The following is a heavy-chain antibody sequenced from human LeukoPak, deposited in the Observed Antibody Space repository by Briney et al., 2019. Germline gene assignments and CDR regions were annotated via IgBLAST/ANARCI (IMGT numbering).Heavy chain of an antibody. CDR3: AKDSCEYSSGWYPLRCGSRVD. V-gene: IGHV3-30*02. J-gene: IGHJ4*02. CDR2: IRYDGSNK. D-gene: IGHD6-19*01. CDR1: GFTFSSYG. Sequence: GGSLRLSCAASGFTFSSYGMHWVRQAPGKGLEWVAFIRYDGSNKYYADSVKGRFTISRDNSKNTLYLQMNSLRAEDTAVYYCAKDSCEYSSGWYPLRCGSRVDWGQGTLVTVSS.